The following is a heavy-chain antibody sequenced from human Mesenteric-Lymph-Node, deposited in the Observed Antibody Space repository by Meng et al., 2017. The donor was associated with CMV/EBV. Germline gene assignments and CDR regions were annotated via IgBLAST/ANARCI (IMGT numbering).Heavy chain of an antibody. CDR1: GFTFSSYE. CDR3: AKAIYCTNGVCYTGSWFDP. J-gene: IGHJ5*02. D-gene: IGHD2-8*01. V-gene: IGHV3-30*02. CDR2: IRYDGSNK. Sequence: GESLKISCAGSGFTFSSYEMNWVRQAPGKGLEWVAFIRYDGSNKYYADSVKGRFTISRDNSKNTLYLQMNSLRAEDTAVYYCAKAIYCTNGVCYTGSWFDPWGQGTLVTVSS.